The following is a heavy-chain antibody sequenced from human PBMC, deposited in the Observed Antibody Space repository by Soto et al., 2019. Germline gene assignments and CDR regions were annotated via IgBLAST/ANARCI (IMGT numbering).Heavy chain of an antibody. CDR1: GCTFTSYY. V-gene: IGHV1-46*01. Sequence: ASVKVSCKASGCTFTSYYMHWVRQAPGQGLEWMGIINPSGGSTSYAQKFQGRVTMTRDTSTSTVYMELSSLRSEDTAVYYCARARYCSGGSCFPKPYNWFDPWGQGTLVTVSS. J-gene: IGHJ5*02. CDR2: INPSGGST. D-gene: IGHD2-15*01. CDR3: ARARYCSGGSCFPKPYNWFDP.